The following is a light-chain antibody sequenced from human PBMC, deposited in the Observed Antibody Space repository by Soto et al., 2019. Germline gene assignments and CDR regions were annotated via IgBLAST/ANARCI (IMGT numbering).Light chain of an antibody. CDR3: GSWDSSLSAYV. CDR1: SSNIGGNS. J-gene: IGLJ1*01. V-gene: IGLV1-51*01. Sequence: QSVLTQPPSVSAAPGQKVTISCSGSSSNIGGNSVSWYQQLPGTAPKLLIYDDHKRPSGIPDRFPGSKSGTSATLGITGFQTGDEAYYYCGSWDSSLSAYVFGTGTKVTVL. CDR2: DDH.